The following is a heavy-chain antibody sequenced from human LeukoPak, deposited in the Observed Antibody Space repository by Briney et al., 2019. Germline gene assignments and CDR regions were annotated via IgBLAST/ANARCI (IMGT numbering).Heavy chain of an antibody. CDR2: ISNSGGTI. J-gene: IGHJ4*02. D-gene: IGHD1-14*01. CDR1: GLTFSSYE. Sequence: SGGSLRLSCEASGLTFSSYEMNWVRQAPGKGLEWLSYISNSGGTIYYADSVKGRFTISRDNAKNSLYLQMNSLRAEDTAIYYCTTPESFDYWGQGTLVTVSS. V-gene: IGHV3-48*03. CDR3: TTPESFDY.